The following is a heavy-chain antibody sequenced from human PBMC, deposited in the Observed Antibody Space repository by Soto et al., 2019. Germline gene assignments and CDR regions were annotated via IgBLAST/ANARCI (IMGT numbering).Heavy chain of an antibody. CDR1: GYTFTSYA. J-gene: IGHJ6*02. V-gene: IGHV1-3*01. D-gene: IGHD1-7*01. CDR3: ASPSITGTRYYGMDV. CDR2: INAGNDNT. Sequence: ASVKVSCKASGYTFTSYAMHWVRQAPGQRLEWMGWINAGNDNTKYSQKFQGRVTITRDTSASTAYMELSSLRSGDTAVYYCASPSITGTRYYGMDVWGQGTTVTVSS.